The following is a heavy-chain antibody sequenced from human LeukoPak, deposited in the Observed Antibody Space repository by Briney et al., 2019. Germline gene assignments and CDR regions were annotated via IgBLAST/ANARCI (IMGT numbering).Heavy chain of an antibody. Sequence: ASVKVSCKASGYTFTSYGISWVRQATGQGLEWMGWISAYNGNTNYAQKLQGRVTMTTDTSTSTTYMELRSLRSDDTAVYYCARDKFCSSTSCYADLDYYYYGMDVWGQGTTVTVSS. CDR2: ISAYNGNT. J-gene: IGHJ6*02. D-gene: IGHD2-2*01. CDR3: ARDKFCSSTSCYADLDYYYYGMDV. CDR1: GYTFTSYG. V-gene: IGHV1-18*01.